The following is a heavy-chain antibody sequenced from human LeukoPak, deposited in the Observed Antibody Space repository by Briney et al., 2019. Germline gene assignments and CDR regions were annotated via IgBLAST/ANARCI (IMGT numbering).Heavy chain of an antibody. CDR2: IYRDGST. J-gene: IGHJ2*01. V-gene: IGHV3-66*04. D-gene: IGHD4-17*01. Sequence: GGSLRLSCAASGFTVSSNYMSWVRQAPGKGLEWVSVIYRDGSTNYADSVKGRFTISRDNSKNTLYLQMNSLRVEDTAVYYCTRHNYGDYYWYFDLWGRGALVTVSS. CDR1: GFTVSSNY. CDR3: TRHNYGDYYWYFDL.